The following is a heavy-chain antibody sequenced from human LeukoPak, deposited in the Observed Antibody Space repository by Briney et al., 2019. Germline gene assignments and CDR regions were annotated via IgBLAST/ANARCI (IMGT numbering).Heavy chain of an antibody. CDR1: GFTFSSYG. J-gene: IGHJ4*02. D-gene: IGHD6-19*01. CDR3: ARDKAGNRYFDS. Sequence: GGSLRLSCAASGFTFSSYGMHWVRQAPGKGLEWVAFIRYDGSNKYYADSVKGRFTVSRDNSKNTLYLQMNSLRAEDTAVYYCARDKAGNRYFDSWGQGTLVTVSS. CDR2: IRYDGSNK. V-gene: IGHV3-30*02.